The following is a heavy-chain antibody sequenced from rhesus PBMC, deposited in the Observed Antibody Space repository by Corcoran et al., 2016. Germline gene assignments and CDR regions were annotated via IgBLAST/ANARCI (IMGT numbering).Heavy chain of an antibody. CDR2: IYGSGGGT. CDR3: ARPYSGSYYRFDV. Sequence: QVQLQESGPGLVKPSETLSLTCAVSGGSISDDYYWSWIRQPPGTGLEWIGYIYGSGGGTNYNPSLKNRVTISIDMTKSQFSLKLNSVTAADTAMYYCARPYSGSYYRFDVWGAGVLVTVSS. V-gene: IGHV4-106*01. CDR1: GGSISDDYY. J-gene: IGHJ5-1*01. D-gene: IGHD3-16*01.